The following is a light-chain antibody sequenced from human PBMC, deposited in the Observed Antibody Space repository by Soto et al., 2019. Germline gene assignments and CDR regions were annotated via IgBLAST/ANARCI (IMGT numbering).Light chain of an antibody. V-gene: IGLV1-40*01. Sequence: QSVLTQPPSVSGAPGQRVTISCTGSSSNIGAGYDVHWYQQLPGTAPKLLIYGNSNRPSGVPDRFSGSKSGTSASLAIPGLQAEDEADYYCQSYDSILSGSVVFGGGTKVTVL. CDR1: SSNIGAGYD. CDR2: GNS. J-gene: IGLJ2*01. CDR3: QSYDSILSGSVV.